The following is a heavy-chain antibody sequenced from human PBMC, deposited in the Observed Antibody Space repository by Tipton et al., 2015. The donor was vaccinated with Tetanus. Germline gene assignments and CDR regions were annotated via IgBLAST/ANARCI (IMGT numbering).Heavy chain of an antibody. D-gene: IGHD3-22*01. CDR1: GGSISGGGYS. CDR2: IYESGTT. CDR3: DRAVRFYYDSSTYYQYYFDS. J-gene: IGHJ4*02. V-gene: IGHV4-30-2*01. Sequence: TLSLTCDVSGGSISGGGYSWSWIRQPPGPGKSLEWIGYIYESGTTPYNPSLKSRVTLSLDMSKNHISLNLTSVTAADTAVYYCDRAVRFYYDSSTYYQYYFDSWGQGTLVTVSS.